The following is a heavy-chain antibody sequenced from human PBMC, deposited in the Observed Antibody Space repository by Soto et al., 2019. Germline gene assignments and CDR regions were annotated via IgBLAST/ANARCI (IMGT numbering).Heavy chain of an antibody. Sequence: GASVKVSCKASGGTFSSYAISWVRQAPGQGLEWMRGIIPIFGTANYAQKFQGRVTITADKSTSTAYMELSSLRSEDTAVYYCARGRSGSDYYYYGMDVWGQGTTVTVSS. V-gene: IGHV1-69*06. CDR3: ARGRSGSDYYYYGMDV. CDR2: IIPIFGTA. CDR1: GGTFSSYA. J-gene: IGHJ6*02. D-gene: IGHD3-3*01.